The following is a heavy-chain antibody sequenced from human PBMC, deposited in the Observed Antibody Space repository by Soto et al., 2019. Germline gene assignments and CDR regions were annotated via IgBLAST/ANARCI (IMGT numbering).Heavy chain of an antibody. J-gene: IGHJ3*02. CDR2: ISWTGETI. CDR1: GFNFNNYA. CDR3: AKYEIGVAGNSALDM. V-gene: IGHV3-9*01. D-gene: IGHD3-22*01. Sequence: EVEVVESGGGLVLPGGSLRLSCEASGFNFNNYAMHWVRQAPGKGLEWVSGISWTGETIVYADFVKGRFTISRDKSKSSLYLEMNSLRPEDTALYYCAKYEIGVAGNSALDMWGQGTMVTVSS.